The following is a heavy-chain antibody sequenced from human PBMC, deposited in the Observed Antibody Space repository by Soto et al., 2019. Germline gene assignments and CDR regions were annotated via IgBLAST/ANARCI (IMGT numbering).Heavy chain of an antibody. CDR3: ASHNPRYYYGMDV. D-gene: IGHD1-1*01. J-gene: IGHJ6*02. Sequence: QVQLQESGPGLVKPSQTLSLTCTVSGGSISSGGYYWSWIRQHPGKGLEWIGYIYYSGRTYYNPSLKSRVTISVDTSKNQFSLKLSSGTAADTAVYYCASHNPRYYYGMDVWGQGTTVTVSS. V-gene: IGHV4-31*03. CDR1: GGSISSGGYY. CDR2: IYYSGRT.